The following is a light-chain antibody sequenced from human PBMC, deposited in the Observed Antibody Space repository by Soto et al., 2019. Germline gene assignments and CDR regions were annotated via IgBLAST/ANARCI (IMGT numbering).Light chain of an antibody. CDR1: SSNIGSNT. CDR3: AAWDDSLSVV. Sequence: QSVLTQPPSASGTPGQRVTISCSGSSSNIGSNTVNWYQQLPGTAPKLLIYSNNQRPSGVPDRFSGSKSGTSASLAISGLQSEDDADYYCAAWDDSLSVVFGGGTKVTVL. V-gene: IGLV1-44*01. CDR2: SNN. J-gene: IGLJ2*01.